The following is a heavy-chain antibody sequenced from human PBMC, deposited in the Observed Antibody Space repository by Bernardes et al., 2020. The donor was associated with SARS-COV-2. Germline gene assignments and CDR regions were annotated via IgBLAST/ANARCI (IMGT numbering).Heavy chain of an antibody. CDR2: IWYDGSTK. J-gene: IGHJ6*02. V-gene: IGHV3-33*01. CDR1: VFTFRSYG. Sequence: GSMRLSWAASVFTFRSYGMHWVRPAPGKGLEWVAVIWYDGSTKYYADSVKGRFVISRDNSKDSLYLQMNNLRAEDTAVYYCSRRFCTYSGCHSNFYGLGVWGQGTTVTVSS. CDR3: SRRFCTYSGCHSNFYGLGV. D-gene: IGHD1-26*01.